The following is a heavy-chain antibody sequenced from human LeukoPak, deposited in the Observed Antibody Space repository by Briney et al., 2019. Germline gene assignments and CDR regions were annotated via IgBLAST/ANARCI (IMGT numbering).Heavy chain of an antibody. J-gene: IGHJ3*02. V-gene: IGHV3-23*01. CDR3: AKAPWLGDAFDI. CDR2: ISGSGGST. CDR1: GFTVSSNY. Sequence: PGGPLRLSCAASGFTVSSNYMSWVRQAPGKGLEWVSAISGSGGSTYYADSVKGRFTISRDNSKNTLYLQMNSLRVEDTAVYYCAKAPWLGDAFDIWGQGTMVTVSS. D-gene: IGHD6-19*01.